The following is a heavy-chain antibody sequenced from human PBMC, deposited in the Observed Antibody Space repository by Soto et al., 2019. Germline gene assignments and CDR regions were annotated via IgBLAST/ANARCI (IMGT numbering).Heavy chain of an antibody. CDR1: GVTFSSYA. CDR2: IIPIFGTA. D-gene: IGHD1-26*01. CDR3: AKEDPIVGATNGWFDP. J-gene: IGHJ5*02. Sequence: ASVKVSCKASGVTFSSYAISWVRQAPGQGLEWMGGIIPIFGTANYAQKFQGRVTITADESTSTAYMELSSLRSEDTAVYYCAKEDPIVGATNGWFDPWGQGTLVTVSS. V-gene: IGHV1-69*13.